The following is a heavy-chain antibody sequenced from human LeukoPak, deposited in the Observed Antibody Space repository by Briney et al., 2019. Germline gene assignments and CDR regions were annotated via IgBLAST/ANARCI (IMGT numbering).Heavy chain of an antibody. V-gene: IGHV3-23*01. Sequence: GGSLRLSCAASGFSFSSYAMSWVRQAQGKGLEWVSATSGSGGNTYYADSVKGRFTISRDNSKNTLYLQMNSLRAEDTAVYYCAKFRLGGDFFDYWGQGTLVTVSS. CDR3: AKFRLGGDFFDY. D-gene: IGHD3-3*01. J-gene: IGHJ4*02. CDR1: GFSFSSYA. CDR2: TSGSGGNT.